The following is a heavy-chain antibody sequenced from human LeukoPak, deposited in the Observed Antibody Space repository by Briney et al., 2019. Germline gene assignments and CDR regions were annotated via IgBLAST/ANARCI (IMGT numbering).Heavy chain of an antibody. CDR3: ARDYYDSSGPQD. J-gene: IGHJ4*02. Sequence: PSQTLSLTCTVSGGSISSGGYYWSWIRQHPGKGLEWIGYIYYSGSTYYNPSLKNRVTISVDTSKNQFSLKLSSVTAADAAVYYCARDYYDSSGPQDWGQGTLVTVSS. CDR1: GGSISSGGYY. CDR2: IYYSGST. D-gene: IGHD3-22*01. V-gene: IGHV4-31*03.